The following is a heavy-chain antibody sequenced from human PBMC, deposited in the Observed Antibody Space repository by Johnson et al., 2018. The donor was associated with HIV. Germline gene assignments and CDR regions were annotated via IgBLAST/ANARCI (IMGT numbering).Heavy chain of an antibody. D-gene: IGHD6-13*01. V-gene: IGHV3-30*02. CDR2: IRYDGSNK. CDR1: GFTFSSYG. Sequence: QVQLVESGGGVVQPGGSLRLSCAASGFTFSSYGMHWVRPAPGKGLEWVAFIRYDGSNKYYADSVKGRFTISRDNSKNTLYLQMNSLRAEDTAVYYCARDSAAAPSGAFDIWGQGTMVTVSS. CDR3: ARDSAAAPSGAFDI. J-gene: IGHJ3*02.